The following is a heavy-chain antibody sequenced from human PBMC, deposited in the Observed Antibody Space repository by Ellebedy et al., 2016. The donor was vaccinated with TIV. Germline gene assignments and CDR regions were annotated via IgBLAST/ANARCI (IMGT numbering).Heavy chain of an antibody. CDR2: ISSSSSTI. D-gene: IGHD3-10*01. J-gene: IGHJ5*02. CDR3: ATVRGEGS. CDR1: GFTFSSYS. Sequence: GESLKISXAASGFTFSSYSMNWVRQAPGKGLEWVSYISSSSSTIYYADSVKGRFTISRDNAKNSLYLQMNSLRAEDTAVYYCATVRGEGSWGQGTLVTVSS. V-gene: IGHV3-48*01.